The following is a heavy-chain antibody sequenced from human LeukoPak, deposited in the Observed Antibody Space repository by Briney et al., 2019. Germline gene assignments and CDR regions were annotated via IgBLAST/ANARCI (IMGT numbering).Heavy chain of an antibody. D-gene: IGHD1-7*01. CDR3: ARQATGTTFFDY. CDR1: GGSISSYY. J-gene: IGHJ4*02. CDR2: IYYSGST. V-gene: IGHV4-59*01. Sequence: PSETLSLTCTVSGGSISSYYWSWIRQPPGKGLEWIGYIYYSGSTNYNPSLKSRVTISVDTSKNQFSLKLSSVTAADTAVYYCARQATGTTFFDYWGQGTLVTVSS.